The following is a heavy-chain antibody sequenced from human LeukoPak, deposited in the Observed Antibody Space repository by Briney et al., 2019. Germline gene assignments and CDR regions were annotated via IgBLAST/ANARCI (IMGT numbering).Heavy chain of an antibody. D-gene: IGHD1-26*01. V-gene: IGHV1-18*04. CDR2: ISAYNGNT. J-gene: IGHJ4*02. CDR3: ARSEGAQNFDY. Sequence: GASVKVSCKASGYTFTGYYMHWVRQAPGQGLEWMGWISAYNGNTNYAQKLQGRVTMTTDTSTSTAYMELRSLRSDDTAVYYCARSEGAQNFDYWGQGTLVTVSS. CDR1: GYTFTGYY.